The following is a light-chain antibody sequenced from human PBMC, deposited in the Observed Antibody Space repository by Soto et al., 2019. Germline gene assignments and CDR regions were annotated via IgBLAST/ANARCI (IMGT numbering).Light chain of an antibody. CDR3: QQNGSPPWA. CDR2: AAS. Sequence: IVLTQSPGTLSLSPGERATLSCRASQSVGSNFLAWYQQKRGQAPRILIYAASNRASGIPDRFSGSGSGSDFTLTISRLEPEDFAVYYCQQNGSPPWAFGQGTRVEI. J-gene: IGKJ1*01. V-gene: IGKV3-20*01. CDR1: QSVGSNF.